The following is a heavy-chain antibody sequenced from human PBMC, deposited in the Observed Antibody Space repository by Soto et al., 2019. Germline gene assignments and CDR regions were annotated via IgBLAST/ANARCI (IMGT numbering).Heavy chain of an antibody. CDR2: INHSGST. CDR3: ASLRSYYDFWSGLGNYYYGVDV. J-gene: IGHJ6*02. D-gene: IGHD3-3*01. CDR1: GGSFSGYY. Sequence: CAVYGGSFSGYYWSWIRQPPGKGLEWIGEINHSGSTNYNPSLKSRVTISVDTSKNQFSLKLSSVTAADTAVYYCASLRSYYDFWSGLGNYYYGVDVWGQGTTVTVSS. V-gene: IGHV4-34*01.